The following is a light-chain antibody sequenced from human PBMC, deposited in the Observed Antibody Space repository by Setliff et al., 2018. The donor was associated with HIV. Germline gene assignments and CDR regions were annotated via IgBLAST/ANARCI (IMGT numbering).Light chain of an antibody. CDR3: SSYRSIPLYV. CDR1: DVGGYKY. J-gene: IGLJ1*01. V-gene: IGLV2-14*03. Sequence: SALTQPASVSGSPGQSITISCSDVGGYKYVSWYQQHPGKAPKLMIYDVSNRPSGVSNRFSGSKSGNMASLTISGLQAEDEADYYCSSYRSIPLYVFGTGTKVTVL. CDR2: DVS.